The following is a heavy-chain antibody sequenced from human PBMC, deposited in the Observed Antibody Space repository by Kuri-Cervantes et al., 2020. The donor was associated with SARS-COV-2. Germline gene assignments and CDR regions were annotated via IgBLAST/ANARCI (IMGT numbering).Heavy chain of an antibody. CDR3: ARAGFEYSSSSYYYYYGMDV. J-gene: IGHJ6*02. CDR2: ISSSSSYT. D-gene: IGHD6-6*01. Sequence: GESLKISCAASGFTFSDYYMSWIRQAPGKGLEWVSYISSSSSYTNYADSVKGRFTISRDNAKNSLYLQMNSLRDEDTAVYYCARAGFEYSSSSYYYYYGMDVWGQGTTVT. CDR1: GFTFSDYY. V-gene: IGHV3-11*06.